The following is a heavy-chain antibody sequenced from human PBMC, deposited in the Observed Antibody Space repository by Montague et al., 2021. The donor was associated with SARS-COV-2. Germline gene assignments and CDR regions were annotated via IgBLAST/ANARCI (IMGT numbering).Heavy chain of an antibody. Sequence: SETLSLTCTVSGGSINSFYWSWVRQSPGKRMEWIGYIHHSGSTKYNPSLQSRVTMSLDTSRNQLSLKLSSVTAADTAIYYCATQAGVFTSGSLDYWGQGTLVTVSS. CDR3: ATQAGVFTSGSLDY. V-gene: IGHV4-59*08. CDR1: GGSINSFY. D-gene: IGHD2-8*01. CDR2: IHHSGST. J-gene: IGHJ4*02.